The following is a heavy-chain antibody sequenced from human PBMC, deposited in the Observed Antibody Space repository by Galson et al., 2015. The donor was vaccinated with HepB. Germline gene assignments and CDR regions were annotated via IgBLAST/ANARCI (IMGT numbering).Heavy chain of an antibody. Sequence: SVKVSCKASGGTFSSYAISRVRQAPGQGLEWMGGIIPIFGTANYAQKFQGRVTITADKSTSTAYMELSSLRSEDTAVYYCARGRNYYDSSGYETTPYSALWYFDLWGRGTLVTVSS. J-gene: IGHJ2*01. V-gene: IGHV1-69*06. D-gene: IGHD3-22*01. CDR1: GGTFSSYA. CDR3: ARGRNYYDSSGYETTPYSALWYFDL. CDR2: IIPIFGTA.